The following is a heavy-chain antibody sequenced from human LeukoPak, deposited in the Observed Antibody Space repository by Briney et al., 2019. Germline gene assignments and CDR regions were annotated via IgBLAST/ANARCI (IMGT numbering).Heavy chain of an antibody. V-gene: IGHV3-48*01. D-gene: IGHD3-16*02. CDR1: GFTFSSYS. CDR3: ARAVSVWGSYRPFDY. J-gene: IGHJ4*02. CDR2: ISSSSSTI. Sequence: GGSLRLSCAASGFTFSSYSMTWVRQAPGKGLEWVSYISSSSSTIYYAVSVKGRFTISRDNAKNSLYLQMNSLRAEDTAVYYCARAVSVWGSYRPFDYWGQGTLVTVSS.